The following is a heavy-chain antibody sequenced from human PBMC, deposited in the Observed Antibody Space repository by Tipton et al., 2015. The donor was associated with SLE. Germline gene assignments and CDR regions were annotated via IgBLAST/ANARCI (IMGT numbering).Heavy chain of an antibody. V-gene: IGHV5-51*03. CDR2: IYPGGSDS. CDR1: GYDFFGYW. J-gene: IGHJ3*02. CDR3: ARPRMGAPAGAFDI. Sequence: QLVQSGVEVKRSGESLKISCKGSGYDFFGYWIAWVRQMPGEGLEWMGIIYPGGSDSQYSPSSLGQVTFSADRSIKTVYLQWSSLKASDTAIYYCARPRMGAPAGAFDIWGQGTMVTASS. D-gene: IGHD1-26*01.